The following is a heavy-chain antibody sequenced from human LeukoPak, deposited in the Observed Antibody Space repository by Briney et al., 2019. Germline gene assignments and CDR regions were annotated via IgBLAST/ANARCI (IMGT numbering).Heavy chain of an antibody. D-gene: IGHD1-26*01. CDR3: ARGIGAMKWELPYYFDY. J-gene: IGHJ4*02. V-gene: IGHV3-48*01. CDR2: ISSSSSTI. Sequence: GGSLRLSCAASGFTFSSYSMNWVRQAPGKGLEWVSYISSSSSTIYYADSVKGRFTISRGNAKNSLYLQMNSLRAEDTAVYYCARGIGAMKWELPYYFDYWGQGTLVTVSS. CDR1: GFTFSSYS.